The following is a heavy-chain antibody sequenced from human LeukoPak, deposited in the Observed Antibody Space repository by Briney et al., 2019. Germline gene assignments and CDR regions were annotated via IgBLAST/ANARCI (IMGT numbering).Heavy chain of an antibody. CDR3: AKDRVVLVSNDFDY. D-gene: IGHD2-21*01. Sequence: PGMSLRLSCAGSGFTFSSYGMHWVRQAPGKGLEWVAVISYDGSNIYYADSVKGRFTISRDNSRKTLYLQMNSLRPEDSAVYYCAKDRVVLVSNDFDYWGQGTLVTVSS. V-gene: IGHV3-30*18. CDR1: GFTFSSYG. J-gene: IGHJ4*02. CDR2: ISYDGSNI.